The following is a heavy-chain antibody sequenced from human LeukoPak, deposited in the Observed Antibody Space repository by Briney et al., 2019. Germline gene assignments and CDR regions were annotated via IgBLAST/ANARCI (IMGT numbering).Heavy chain of an antibody. D-gene: IGHD2-21*02. CDR2: ISSSSGTI. CDR1: GFTFSSYS. J-gene: IGHJ4*02. Sequence: GGSLRLSCAASGFTFSSYSMNWVRQAPGKGLEWVSYISSSSGTIYYADSVKGRFTISRDNAKNSLYLQMNSLRAEDTAVYYCARTSTDCLDCWGQGTLVTVSS. CDR3: ARTSTDCLDC. V-gene: IGHV3-48*04.